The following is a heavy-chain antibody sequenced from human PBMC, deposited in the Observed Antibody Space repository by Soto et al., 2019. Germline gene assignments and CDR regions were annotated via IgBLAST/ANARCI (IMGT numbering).Heavy chain of an antibody. V-gene: IGHV3-15*01. CDR3: AKAARYDSSGYYPDY. Sequence: GGSLRLSCAASGFTFSNAWMTWVRQAPGKGLEWVGRIKSKTDGGTTDYAAPVEGRFTISRDNSKNTLYLQMNSLRAEETAVYYCAKAARYDSSGYYPDYWGQGTLVTVSS. D-gene: IGHD3-22*01. CDR2: IKSKTDGGTT. J-gene: IGHJ4*02. CDR1: GFTFSNAW.